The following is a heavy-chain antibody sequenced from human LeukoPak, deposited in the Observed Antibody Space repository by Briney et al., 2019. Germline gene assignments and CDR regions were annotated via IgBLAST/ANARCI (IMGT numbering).Heavy chain of an antibody. D-gene: IGHD1-14*01. J-gene: IGHJ6*03. CDR3: ARDFRTNYYYYMYV. Sequence: PGVSLRLSCAASGFTFRSYGMHWARQAPGKGLVWVADISYEGSNVTYAASVKGTFTTSSDNTKNTLYVQLTSLRAEDTALYCCARDFRTNYYYYMYVWGKGTTVTVSS. V-gene: IGHV3-30*03. CDR1: GFTFRSYG. CDR2: ISYEGSNV.